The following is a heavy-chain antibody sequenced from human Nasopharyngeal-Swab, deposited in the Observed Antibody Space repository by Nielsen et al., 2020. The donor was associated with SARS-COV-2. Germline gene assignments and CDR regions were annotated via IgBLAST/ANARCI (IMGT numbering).Heavy chain of an antibody. CDR1: GGSIDSGDSY. CDR2: IYYSGST. Sequence: SETLSLTCTVSGGSIDSGDSYWSWVRQPPGKGLEWIGNIYYSGSTSYNPPLKSRLTISVDTSKNQFSLNLNSVTAADTAVYFCVRDVYDSSGGYYFDYWGQGALVTVSS. V-gene: IGHV4-30-4*01. J-gene: IGHJ4*02. CDR3: VRDVYDSSGGYYFDY. D-gene: IGHD3-22*01.